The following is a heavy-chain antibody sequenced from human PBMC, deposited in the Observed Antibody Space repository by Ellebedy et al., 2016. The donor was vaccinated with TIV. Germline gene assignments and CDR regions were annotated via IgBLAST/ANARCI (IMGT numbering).Heavy chain of an antibody. CDR2: ISGGGGSA. Sequence: GESLKISCAASGFTFSSYAMSWVRQAPGKGLEWVSTISGGGGSAYFPDSVKSRFTISRDNSKNTVYLQMNSLRVEDTAVYYCAKVGGYNYGPIDYWGQGTLVTVSS. V-gene: IGHV3-23*01. D-gene: IGHD5-18*01. CDR3: AKVGGYNYGPIDY. J-gene: IGHJ4*02. CDR1: GFTFSSYA.